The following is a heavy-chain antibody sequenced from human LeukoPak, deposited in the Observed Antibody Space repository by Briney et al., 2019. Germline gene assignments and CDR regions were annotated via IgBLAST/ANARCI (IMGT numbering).Heavy chain of an antibody. D-gene: IGHD1-26*01. CDR3: AKDGSYYDFDY. V-gene: IGHV3-30*02. CDR1: GFTFSTYG. CDR2: IRFDGSSK. Sequence: GGSLRLSCAASGFTFSTYGMHWVRQAPGKGLEWVAFIRFDGSSKYYPDSVKGRFTISRDNSKNTLYLLMNSLRAEDTAVYYCAKDGSYYDFDYWGQGTLVTVSS. J-gene: IGHJ4*02.